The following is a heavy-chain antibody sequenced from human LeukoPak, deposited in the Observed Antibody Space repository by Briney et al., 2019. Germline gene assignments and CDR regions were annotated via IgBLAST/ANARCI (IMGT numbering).Heavy chain of an antibody. J-gene: IGHJ3*02. CDR2: IYYSGST. V-gene: IGHV4-59*08. Sequence: SETLSLTCSVSGDSLSTYYWSWIRQTPGKGLEWIGYIYYSGSTYYNPSLKSRVTISVDTSKNQFSLKLSSVTAADTAVYYCARHYPLMTTVTTIAFDIWGQGTMVTVSS. CDR1: GDSLSTYY. CDR3: ARHYPLMTTVTTIAFDI. D-gene: IGHD4-17*01.